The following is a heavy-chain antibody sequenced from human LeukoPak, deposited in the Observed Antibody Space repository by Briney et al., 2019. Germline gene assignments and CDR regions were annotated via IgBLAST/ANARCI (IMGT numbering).Heavy chain of an antibody. CDR2: IYYSGST. CDR3: ASNHPYYYDSSGPQFDY. CDR1: GGSISSYY. V-gene: IGHV4-59*01. D-gene: IGHD3-22*01. J-gene: IGHJ4*02. Sequence: SETLSLTCTVSGGSISSYYWSWIRQPPGKGLEWIGYIYYSGSTNYNPSLKSRVTISVDTSKNQFSLKLSSVTAADTAVYYCASNHPYYYDSSGPQFDYWGQGTLVTVSS.